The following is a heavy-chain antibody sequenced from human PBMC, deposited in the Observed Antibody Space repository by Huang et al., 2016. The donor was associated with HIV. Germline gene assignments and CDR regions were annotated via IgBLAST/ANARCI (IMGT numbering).Heavy chain of an antibody. Sequence: QVQLQESGPGLVKPSETLSLTCTVSGGSINSYYWSWIRQPPGKGLAWIGYIHYSGSTIYNPSLKGRVTISVDTSKNQFSLKLSSVTAADTAMYYCARNYYDNVDWYFDLWGRGTLVTVSS. D-gene: IGHD3-22*01. V-gene: IGHV4-59*01. CDR1: GGSINSYY. CDR3: ARNYYDNVDWYFDL. CDR2: IHYSGST. J-gene: IGHJ2*01.